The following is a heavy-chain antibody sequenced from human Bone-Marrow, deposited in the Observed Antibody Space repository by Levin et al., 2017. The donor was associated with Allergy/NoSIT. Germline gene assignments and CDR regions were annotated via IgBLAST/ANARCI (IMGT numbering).Heavy chain of an antibody. Sequence: GESLKISCKASGYTFTGYYMHWVRQAPGQGLEWMGWINPNSGGTNYAQKFQGRVTMTRDTSISTAYMELSRLRSDDTAVYYCARDPGRSSSWPTPFDYWGQGTLVTVSS. CDR2: INPNSGGT. CDR1: GYTFTGYY. V-gene: IGHV1-2*02. CDR3: ARDPGRSSSWPTPFDY. D-gene: IGHD6-13*01. J-gene: IGHJ4*02.